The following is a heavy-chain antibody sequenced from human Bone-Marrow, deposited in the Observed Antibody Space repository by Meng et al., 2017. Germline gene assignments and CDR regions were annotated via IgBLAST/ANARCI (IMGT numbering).Heavy chain of an antibody. CDR2: IYYSGST. V-gene: IGHV4-31*01. J-gene: IGHJ2*01. Sequence: QWHLQVPGPGPVNPRPTLSLTCTVSGGSICSGGYYWSWIRQHPGKGREWIGYIYYSGSTYYNPSLKSLVTISVDKSKNQFSLKLSSVTAADTAAYYCARVRVEYWYFDLWGRGTLVTVSS. CDR1: GGSICSGGYY. CDR3: ARVRVEYWYFDL.